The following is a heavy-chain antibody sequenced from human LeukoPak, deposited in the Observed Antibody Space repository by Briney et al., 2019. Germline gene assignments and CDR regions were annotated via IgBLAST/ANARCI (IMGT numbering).Heavy chain of an antibody. Sequence: SETLSLTCTVSGGSISSNSHYWGWIRQSPGKGLEWIGSIYYSGNTYYNPSLKSRVTISVDTSKIQFSLKLSSVTAADTAVYYCARHHYCLGGTCSFDPWGQGTLVTVSS. CDR2: IYYSGNT. J-gene: IGHJ5*02. CDR3: ARHHYCLGGTCSFDP. CDR1: GGSISSNSHY. D-gene: IGHD2-15*01. V-gene: IGHV4-39*01.